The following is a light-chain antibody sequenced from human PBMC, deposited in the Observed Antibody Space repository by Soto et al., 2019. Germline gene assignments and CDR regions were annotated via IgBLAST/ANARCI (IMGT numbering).Light chain of an antibody. CDR1: QTVSSN. CDR2: EAS. J-gene: IGKJ1*01. Sequence: EIVMTQSPATLSVSPGERATLSCRASQTVSSNLAWYQQKPGQAPRLLIYEASTRATGIPARFSGSGSGTEFTLTISSLQSEDFAVYYCQEYIQWPPGMFGPGTTVDIK. CDR3: QEYIQWPPGM. V-gene: IGKV3-15*01.